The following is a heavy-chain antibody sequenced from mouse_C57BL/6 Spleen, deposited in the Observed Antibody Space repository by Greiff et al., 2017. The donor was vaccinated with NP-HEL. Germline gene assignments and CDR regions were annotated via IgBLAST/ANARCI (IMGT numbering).Heavy chain of an antibody. CDR1: GYTFTSYW. CDR2: IHPNSGST. V-gene: IGHV1-64*01. Sequence: QVQLKQPGAELVKPGASVKLSCKASGYTFTSYWMHWVKQRPGQGLEWIGMIHPNSGSTNYNEKFKSKATLTVDKSSSTAYMQLSSLTSEDSAVYYRAREGQLTGTDAMDYWGQGTSVTVSS. CDR3: AREGQLTGTDAMDY. J-gene: IGHJ4*01. D-gene: IGHD4-1*01.